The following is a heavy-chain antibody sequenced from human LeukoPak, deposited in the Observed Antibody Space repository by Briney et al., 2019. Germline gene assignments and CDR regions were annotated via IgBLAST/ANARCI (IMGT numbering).Heavy chain of an antibody. V-gene: IGHV4-59*01. CDR1: GGSISSYY. CDR2: IYYSGST. D-gene: IGHD2-2*01. J-gene: IGHJ3*02. Sequence: SETLSLTCTVSGGSISSYYWSWIRQPPGKGLEWIGYIYYSGSTNYNPSLKSRVTISVDTSKNKFSLKLSSVTAADTAVYYCARGWGRGSSTSLDAFDIWGQGTMVTVSS. CDR3: ARGWGRGSSTSLDAFDI.